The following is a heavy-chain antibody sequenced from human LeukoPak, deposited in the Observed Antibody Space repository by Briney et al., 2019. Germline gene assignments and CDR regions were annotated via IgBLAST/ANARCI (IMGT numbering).Heavy chain of an antibody. CDR2: IRYDGSKK. CDR3: ARRFGAARDDYMDV. J-gene: IGHJ6*03. D-gene: IGHD3-16*01. V-gene: IGHV3-30*02. CDR1: GFSFNNYG. Sequence: GGSLRLSCAASGFSFNNYGMHWVRQAPGKGLEWVAFIRYDGSKKDYVDSVKGRFTISRDNAKNSLYLQMNSLRAEDTAVYYCARRFGAARDDYMDVWGKGTTVTVSS.